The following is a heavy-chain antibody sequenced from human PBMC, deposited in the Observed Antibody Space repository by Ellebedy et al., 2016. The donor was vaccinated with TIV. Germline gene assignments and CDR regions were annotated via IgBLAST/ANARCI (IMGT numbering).Heavy chain of an antibody. Sequence: AASVKVSCKASGYTFTGYYIHWVRQAPGQGLEWMGWINPYSGGTNYAQKFQGRVTMTRDTSISTAYMELGRLKSDDTAVYYFAKDVGRNGGVGWVDWGQGTRVTASS. J-gene: IGHJ4*02. CDR2: INPYSGGT. CDR3: AKDVGRNGGVGWVD. V-gene: IGHV1-2*02. CDR1: GYTFTGYY. D-gene: IGHD2-8*02.